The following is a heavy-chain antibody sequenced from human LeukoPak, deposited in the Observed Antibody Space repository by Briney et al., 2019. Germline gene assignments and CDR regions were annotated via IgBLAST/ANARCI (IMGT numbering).Heavy chain of an antibody. CDR1: RFTFSSYS. CDR2: ISSSGSYI. J-gene: IGHJ4*02. CDR3: ARVRGYCSGDSCYGGFDQ. D-gene: IGHD2-15*01. V-gene: IGHV3-21*04. Sequence: GGSLRLSCAASRFTFSSYSMNWVRQAPGKGLEWVSSISSSGSYIYYADSVKGRFTISRDNAKNSLYLQMNSLRAEDTAVYYCARVRGYCSGDSCYGGFDQWGQGTLVTVSS.